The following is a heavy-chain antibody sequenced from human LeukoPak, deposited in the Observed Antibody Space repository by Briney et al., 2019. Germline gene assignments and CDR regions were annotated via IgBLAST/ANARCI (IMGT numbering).Heavy chain of an antibody. J-gene: IGHJ4*02. CDR1: GFTFSTYT. CDR3: AEDRSGDYSEYFDY. V-gene: IGHV3-30-3*01. D-gene: IGHD4-11*01. Sequence: GGSLRLSCAASGFTFSTYTMHWVRQAPGKGLGWVAVISYDGSNKYYADSVKGRFTISTDNSKNTLYLQMNSLRAEDTAVYYCAEDRSGDYSEYFDYWGQGTLVTVSS. CDR2: ISYDGSNK.